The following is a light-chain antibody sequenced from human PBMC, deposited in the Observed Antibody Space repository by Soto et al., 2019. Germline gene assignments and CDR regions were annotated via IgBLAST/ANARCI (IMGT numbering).Light chain of an antibody. CDR1: QSVGSSY. Sequence: EIVLTQSPGTLSLSPGERATLSCRASQSVGSSYLAWYQQKPGQAPRLLIYGASTRATGIPDRFSGSGSGTDFTLTISRLEPEDVAVYYCQQYGRSLWTFGQGTKVEIK. V-gene: IGKV3-20*01. CDR2: GAS. J-gene: IGKJ1*01. CDR3: QQYGRSLWT.